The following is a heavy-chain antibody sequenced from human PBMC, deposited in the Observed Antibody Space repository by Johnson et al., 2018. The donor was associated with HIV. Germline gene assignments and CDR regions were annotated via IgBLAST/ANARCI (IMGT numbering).Heavy chain of an antibody. CDR2: IYSGGST. J-gene: IGHJ3*02. CDR3: SRYEGYCTGGVCSDAFDI. D-gene: IGHD2-8*02. CDR1: GFTVSSNY. Sequence: VQLVESGGGLVQPGGSLRLSCAASGFTVSSNYMSWVRQAPGKGLEWVSVIYSGGSTSYADSVKGRFTISRENAKNSLYLQMNSLRAEDTALYYCSRYEGYCTGGVCSDAFDIWGQGTLVTVSS. V-gene: IGHV3-66*01.